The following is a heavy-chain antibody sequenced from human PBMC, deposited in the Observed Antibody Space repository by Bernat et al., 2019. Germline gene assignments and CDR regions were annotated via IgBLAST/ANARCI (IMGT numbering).Heavy chain of an antibody. J-gene: IGHJ5*02. Sequence: QVQLQESGPGLVKPSGTLSLTCAVSGGSISSSNWWSWVRQPPGKGLEWIGEMYHSGSTNYNPSLKSRVTMSVDKSKNQFSLNLSSVTAADTALYYCARPRGGSVPNWFDTWGQGTLVTVSS. D-gene: IGHD2-15*01. CDR1: GGSISSSNW. V-gene: IGHV4-4*02. CDR2: MYHSGST. CDR3: ARPRGGSVPNWFDT.